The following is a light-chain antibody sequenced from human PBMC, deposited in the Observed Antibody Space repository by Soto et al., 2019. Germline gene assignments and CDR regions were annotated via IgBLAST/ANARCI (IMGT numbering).Light chain of an antibody. CDR2: SNN. J-gene: IGLJ1*01. Sequence: QSFLTQPPSASGTPGLRVVISCSGSSSNIGSNTVNWYQQLPGTVPKLLIYSNNHRPSGVPDRFSGSKSGTSASLAISGLQSDDEADYYCAAWDDSLNGYVFATGTKVTVL. CDR3: AAWDDSLNGYV. CDR1: SSNIGSNT. V-gene: IGLV1-44*01.